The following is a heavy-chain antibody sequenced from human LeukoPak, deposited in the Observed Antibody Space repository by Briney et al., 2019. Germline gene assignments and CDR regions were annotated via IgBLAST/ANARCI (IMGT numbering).Heavy chain of an antibody. V-gene: IGHV4-4*07. CDR2: IYSSGST. CDR3: ARDVGVWLQSYYYYYYYMDV. J-gene: IGHJ6*03. D-gene: IGHD5-24*01. CDR1: GGSISSYY. Sequence: PSETLSLTCTVSGGSISSYYWSWIRQPAGKGLEWIGRIYSSGSTNYNPSLKSRVTMSVDTSKNQFSLKLSSVTAADTAVYYCARDVGVWLQSYYYYYYYMDVWGKGTTVTVSS.